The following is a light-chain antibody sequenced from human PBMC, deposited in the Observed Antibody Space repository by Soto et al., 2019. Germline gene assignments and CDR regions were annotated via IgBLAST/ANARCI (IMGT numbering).Light chain of an antibody. Sequence: EIVMTQSPAILSVSPGERVTLSCSASESLSTYLAWFQQKPGQAPRLLIYGASTKATGIPARFSGSGSATDFTLTISSLQSEDFAVYYCQSYNDWPFTFGQGTKLEI. J-gene: IGKJ2*01. CDR1: ESLSTY. CDR2: GAS. CDR3: QSYNDWPFT. V-gene: IGKV3-15*01.